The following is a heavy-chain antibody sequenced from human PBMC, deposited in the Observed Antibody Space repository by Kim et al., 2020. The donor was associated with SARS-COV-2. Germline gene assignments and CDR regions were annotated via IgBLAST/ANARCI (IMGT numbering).Heavy chain of an antibody. Sequence: GESLKISCQGSGYNFRDFWIVWVRQMPGKGLEVMGIIYLGDSDTRYTPSFRGQVTISADNSISTAYLHWSSLKASDSAIYYCTRLSWGAGMIFHKEHREGRQGFDVWGQGTTVTVSS. J-gene: IGHJ6*02. CDR2: IYLGDSDT. D-gene: IGHD1-26*01. CDR1: GYNFRDFW. CDR3: TRLSWGAGMIFHKEHREGRQGFDV. V-gene: IGHV5-51*01.